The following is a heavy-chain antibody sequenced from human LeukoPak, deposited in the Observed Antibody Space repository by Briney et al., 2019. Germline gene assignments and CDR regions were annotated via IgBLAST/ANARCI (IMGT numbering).Heavy chain of an antibody. CDR2: MNPNSGNT. V-gene: IGHV1-8*03. CDR1: GYTFTSYD. CDR3: ARGQVRSTGVYYYYMDV. Sequence: ASVKVSCKASGYTFTSYDINWVRQATGQGLERMGWMNPNSGNTGYAQKFQGRVTITRNTSISTAYMELSSLRSEDTAVYYCARGQVRSTGVYYYYMDVWGKGTTVTVSS. J-gene: IGHJ6*03. D-gene: IGHD1-1*01.